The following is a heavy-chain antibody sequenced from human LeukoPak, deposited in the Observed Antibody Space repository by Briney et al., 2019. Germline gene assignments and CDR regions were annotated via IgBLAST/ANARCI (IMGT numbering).Heavy chain of an antibody. CDR2: VYYSGST. Sequence: SETLSLTCTVSGGSVGSSKYYWSWIRQPPGKGLEWIGYVYYSGSTNYYPSLKSRVTISVDTYKNQFSLTLNSVTTADTAVYYCAREKTGTTVEYFDYWGKGTLVTVSS. D-gene: IGHD1-1*01. J-gene: IGHJ4*02. CDR1: GGSVGSSKYY. V-gene: IGHV4-61*01. CDR3: AREKTGTTVEYFDY.